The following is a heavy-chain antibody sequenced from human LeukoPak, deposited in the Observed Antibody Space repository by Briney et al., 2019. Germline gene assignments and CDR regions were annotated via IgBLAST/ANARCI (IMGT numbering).Heavy chain of an antibody. V-gene: IGHV1-2*02. CDR3: ARSAGTMLYNFDY. J-gene: IGHJ4*02. CDR2: INPNSGGT. CDR1: GYTFTGYY. Sequence: ASVKVSCKASGYTFTGYYMHWVRQAPGQGLEWMGWINPNSGGTNYAQKFQGRVTMTRDTSISTAYMELSRLRSDDTAVYYCARSAGTMLYNFDYWGQGTLVTVSS. D-gene: IGHD1-7*01.